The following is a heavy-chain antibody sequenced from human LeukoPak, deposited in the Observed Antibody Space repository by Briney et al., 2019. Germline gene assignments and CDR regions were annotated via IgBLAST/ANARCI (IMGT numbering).Heavy chain of an antibody. CDR1: GFTFSSYW. Sequence: GGSLRLSCAASGFTFSSYWMHWVRQAPGKGLEWVSYISSSSSYTNYADSVKGRFTISRDNAKNSLYLQMNSLRAEDTAVYYCARDLTTLGYCSGGSCSDAFDIWGQGTMVTVSS. D-gene: IGHD2-15*01. V-gene: IGHV3-11*05. CDR3: ARDLTTLGYCSGGSCSDAFDI. J-gene: IGHJ3*02. CDR2: ISSSSSYT.